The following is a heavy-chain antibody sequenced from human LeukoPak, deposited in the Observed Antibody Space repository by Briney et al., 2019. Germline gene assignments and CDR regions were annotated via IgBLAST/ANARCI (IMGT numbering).Heavy chain of an antibody. CDR1: GFTFSSYG. D-gene: IGHD3-3*01. CDR3: ANLEYDFWSGYPGGVDY. V-gene: IGHV3-30*18. Sequence: GGSLRLSCAASGFTFSSYGMHWVRQAPGKGLEWVAVISYDGSNKYYADSVKGRFTISRDNSKNTLYLQMNSLRAEDTAVYYCANLEYDFWSGYPGGVDYWGQGTLVTVSS. J-gene: IGHJ4*02. CDR2: ISYDGSNK.